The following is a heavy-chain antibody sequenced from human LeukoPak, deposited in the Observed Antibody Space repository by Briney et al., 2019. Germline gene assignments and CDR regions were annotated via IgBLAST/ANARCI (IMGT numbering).Heavy chain of an antibody. Sequence: GGSLRLSCVASGFTFYSYGMHWVRQAPGKGLEWVAFIRYDGNNKYYADSVKGRFTISRDNSKNTLYLQMNSLRGEDTAVYYCAKDPIAFGGVIVLLDYWGQGTLVTVSS. CDR3: AKDPIAFGGVIVLLDY. J-gene: IGHJ4*02. D-gene: IGHD3-16*02. CDR2: IRYDGNNK. V-gene: IGHV3-30*02. CDR1: GFTFYSYG.